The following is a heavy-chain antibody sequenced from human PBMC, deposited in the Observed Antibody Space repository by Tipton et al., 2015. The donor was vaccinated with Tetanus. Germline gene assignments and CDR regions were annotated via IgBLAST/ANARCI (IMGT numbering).Heavy chain of an antibody. CDR2: IYYSGST. V-gene: IGHV4-59*01. CDR3: AREVEYGSSGYYRYFDY. CDR1: GGSISSYY. J-gene: IGHJ4*02. D-gene: IGHD3-22*01. Sequence: TLSLTCTVSGGSISSYYWGWIRQPPGKGLEWIGYIYYSGSTNYNPSLKSRVTISVDTSKNQFSLKLSSVTAADTAVYYCAREVEYGSSGYYRYFDYWGQGTLVTVSS.